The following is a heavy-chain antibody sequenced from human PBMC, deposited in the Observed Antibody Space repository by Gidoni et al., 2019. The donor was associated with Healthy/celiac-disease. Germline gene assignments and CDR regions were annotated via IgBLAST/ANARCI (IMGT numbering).Heavy chain of an antibody. D-gene: IGHD2-2*01. V-gene: IGHV1-18*01. CDR3: ARAVVPAAMPSSTLYYYYMDV. Sequence: QVQLVQSGAEVQKPGASVTISCKASGYPFTRSGISWLRQAHGQGLEWMGWTSAYHGNTNDAQKLQGRVTMTTDTSTSTAYMELRSLRSDDTAVYYCARAVVPAAMPSSTLYYYYMDVWGKGTTVTVSS. CDR1: GYPFTRSG. J-gene: IGHJ6*03. CDR2: TSAYHGNT.